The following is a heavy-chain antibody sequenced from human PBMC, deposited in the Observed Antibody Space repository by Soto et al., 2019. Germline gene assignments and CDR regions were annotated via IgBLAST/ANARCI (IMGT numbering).Heavy chain of an antibody. Sequence: ASVKVSCKASGYTLNGYYMHRVRQAPGQGLEWMGWINPNSGGTNYAQKFQGWVTMTRDTSISTAYMELSRLRSDDTAVYYCARAAGLAYCGGDCSIYAFDIWGQGTMVTVS. CDR3: ARAAGLAYCGGDCSIYAFDI. CDR2: INPNSGGT. CDR1: GYTLNGYY. V-gene: IGHV1-2*04. D-gene: IGHD2-21*02. J-gene: IGHJ3*02.